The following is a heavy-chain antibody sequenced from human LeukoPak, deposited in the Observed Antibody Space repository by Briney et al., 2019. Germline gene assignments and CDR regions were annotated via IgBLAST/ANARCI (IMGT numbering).Heavy chain of an antibody. V-gene: IGHV3-30*03. CDR2: ISYDGSNK. D-gene: IGHD4-17*01. J-gene: IGHJ4*02. CDR3: ARDWGDYGGG. Sequence: GGSLRLSCAASEFTFSSYGMHWVRQAPGKGLEWVAVISYDGSNKYYADSVKGRFTISRDNSKNTLYLQMNSLRAEDTAVYYCARDWGDYGGGWGQGTLVTVSS. CDR1: EFTFSSYG.